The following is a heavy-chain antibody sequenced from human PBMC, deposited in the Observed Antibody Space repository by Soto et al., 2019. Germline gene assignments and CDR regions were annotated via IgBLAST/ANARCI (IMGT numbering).Heavy chain of an antibody. J-gene: IGHJ5*02. CDR3: VKGAHYYDSSGQP. Sequence: PGGSLILSCAASGFTFSSYGMHWVRQAPGKGLEWVAVISYDGSNKYYADSVKGRFTISRDNSKNTLYLQMNSLRAEDTAVYYCVKGAHYYDSSGQPWGQGTLVTVSS. V-gene: IGHV3-30*18. CDR1: GFTFSSYG. CDR2: ISYDGSNK. D-gene: IGHD3-22*01.